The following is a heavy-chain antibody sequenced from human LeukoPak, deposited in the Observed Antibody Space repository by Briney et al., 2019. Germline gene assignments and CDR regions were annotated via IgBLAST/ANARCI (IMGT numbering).Heavy chain of an antibody. Sequence: PGRSLRLSCAASGFTFSSYGMHWVRQAPGKGLEWVAVIWYDGSNKYYADSVKGRFTISRDNAKNSLYLQMNSLRAEDTAVYYCARDPSRGYTYGYEDYWGQGTLVTVSS. V-gene: IGHV3-33*01. CDR1: GFTFSSYG. J-gene: IGHJ4*02. CDR2: IWYDGSNK. D-gene: IGHD5-18*01. CDR3: ARDPSRGYTYGYEDY.